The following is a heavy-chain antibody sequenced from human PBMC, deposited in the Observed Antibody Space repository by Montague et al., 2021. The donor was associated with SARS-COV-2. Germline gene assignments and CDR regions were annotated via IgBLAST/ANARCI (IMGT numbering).Heavy chain of an antibody. CDR2: VRDTGTT. V-gene: IGHV4-59*08. CDR3: ARFFRVGTSSAFDR. Sequence: SETLSLTCGVSGVSIMGYHWSWVRKPPGRGLEWIGDVRDTGTTNYNPSLHNRITISIDTSEGQFSLRLTSVTAADTAVYYCARFFRVGTSSAFDRWGQGIPVTVSS. D-gene: IGHD3-10*01. CDR1: GVSIMGYH. J-gene: IGHJ4*02.